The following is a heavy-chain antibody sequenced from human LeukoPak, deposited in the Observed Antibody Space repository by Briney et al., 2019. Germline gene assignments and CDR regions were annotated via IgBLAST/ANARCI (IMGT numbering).Heavy chain of an antibody. Sequence: ASVKVSCKASGYTFTSYYMHWVRQAPGQGLEWMGIINPSGGSTSYAQKFQGRVTMTRDTSTSTVYMELSSLRSEDTAVYYCARVTSGYDSSGYSSKMFDYWGQGTLVTVSS. CDR3: ARVTSGYDSSGYSSKMFDY. CDR1: GYTFTSYY. D-gene: IGHD3-22*01. CDR2: INPSGGST. J-gene: IGHJ4*02. V-gene: IGHV1-46*01.